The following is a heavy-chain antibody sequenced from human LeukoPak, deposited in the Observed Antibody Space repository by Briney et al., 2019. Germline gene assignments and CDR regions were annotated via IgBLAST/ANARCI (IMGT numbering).Heavy chain of an antibody. CDR1: GGSIRSYY. CDR2: IYYSGST. V-gene: IGHV4-59*08. CDR3: ASGSYYFDY. Sequence: SETLSLTCTASGGSIRSYYWSWTRQPPGKGLEWIGYIYYSGSTKYNPSLKSRATISVDTSKNQFSLKLNSVTAADTAVYYCASGSYYFDYWGQGTLVTVSS. D-gene: IGHD1-26*01. J-gene: IGHJ4*02.